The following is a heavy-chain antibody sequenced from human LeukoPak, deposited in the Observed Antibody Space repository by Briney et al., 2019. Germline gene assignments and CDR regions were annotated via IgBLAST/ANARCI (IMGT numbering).Heavy chain of an antibody. Sequence: GASVKVSCKASGYTFTGYYMHWVRQAPGQGLEWMGWINPNRGATNYAQKFQGRVTMTRDTSISTAYMELSRLTSDDTAVYYCAKDENTHFDYWGQGVLVTVSS. D-gene: IGHD2-15*01. CDR2: INPNRGAT. CDR1: GYTFTGYY. J-gene: IGHJ4*02. CDR3: AKDENTHFDY. V-gene: IGHV1-2*02.